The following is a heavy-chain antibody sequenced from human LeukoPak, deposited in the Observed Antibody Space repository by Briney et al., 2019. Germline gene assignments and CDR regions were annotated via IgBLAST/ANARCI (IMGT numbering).Heavy chain of an antibody. V-gene: IGHV1-69*13. CDR3: ARSRQLVSAYYYYYMDV. D-gene: IGHD6-6*01. CDR1: GGTFSSYA. J-gene: IGHJ6*03. Sequence: ASVKVSCKASGGTFSSYAISWARQAPGQGLEWMGGIIPIFGTANYAQKFQGRVTITADESTSTAYMELSSLRSEDTAVYYCARSRQLVSAYYYYYMDVWGKGTTVTVSS. CDR2: IIPIFGTA.